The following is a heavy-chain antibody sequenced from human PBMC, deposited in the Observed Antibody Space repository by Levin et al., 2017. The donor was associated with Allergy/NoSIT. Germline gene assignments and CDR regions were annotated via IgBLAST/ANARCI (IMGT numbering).Heavy chain of an antibody. Sequence: PSETLSLTCTVSGGSISSYYWSWIRQPPGKGLEWIGYIYYSGSTNYNPSLKSRVTISVDTSKNQFSLKLSSVTAAGTAVYYWARARASGPWRYYGSGSYQNFDYWGQGTLVTVSS. J-gene: IGHJ4*02. V-gene: IGHV4-59*01. CDR3: ARARASGPWRYYGSGSYQNFDY. CDR1: GGSISSYY. D-gene: IGHD3-10*01. CDR2: IYYSGST.